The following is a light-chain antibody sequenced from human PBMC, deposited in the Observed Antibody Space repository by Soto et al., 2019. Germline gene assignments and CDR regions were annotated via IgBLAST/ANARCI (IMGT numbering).Light chain of an antibody. CDR1: SSDVGGYNY. CDR3: SSYTSSSTLV. Sequence: QSALTQPASVSGSPGQSITISCTGTSSDVGGYNYVSWYQQHPGKAPKLMIYEVRNRPSGVSNRFSGAKSGNTASLTISGLQAEDEADYYCSSYTSSSTLVFGTGTKLTVL. J-gene: IGLJ1*01. V-gene: IGLV2-14*01. CDR2: EVR.